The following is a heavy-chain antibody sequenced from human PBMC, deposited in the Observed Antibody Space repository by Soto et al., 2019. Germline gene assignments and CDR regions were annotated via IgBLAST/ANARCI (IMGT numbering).Heavy chain of an antibody. V-gene: IGHV1-8*01. CDR3: SRIPRYYTSGHLDYYYGMDV. Sequence: QVQLVQSGAEVKKPGSSVTVSCTASGYMFTSYDIGWVRQATGQGLEWMGWMNPNSGNTGYAQNFQGRVTMTSHTSMGTAYMELSSLRSDDTAVYYCSRIPRYYTSGHLDYYYGMDVWGQGTTVTVSS. J-gene: IGHJ6*02. D-gene: IGHD3-22*01. CDR2: MNPNSGNT. CDR1: GYMFTSYD.